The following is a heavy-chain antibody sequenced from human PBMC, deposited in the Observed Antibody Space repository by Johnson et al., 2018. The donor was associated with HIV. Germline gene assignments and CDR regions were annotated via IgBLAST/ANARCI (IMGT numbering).Heavy chain of an antibody. CDR3: AKTRTTVTTIDAFDI. CDR2: ISSSSSTI. D-gene: IGHD4-17*01. Sequence: VQLVESGGGLVQPGGSLRLSCAASGFTVSSNYMSWVRQAPGKGLEWVSYISSSSSTIYYADSVKGRFTISRDNSKNTLYLQMNSMRAEDTAVYYCAKTRTTVTTIDAFDIWGQGTMVTVSS. J-gene: IGHJ3*02. V-gene: IGHV3-48*01. CDR1: GFTVSSNY.